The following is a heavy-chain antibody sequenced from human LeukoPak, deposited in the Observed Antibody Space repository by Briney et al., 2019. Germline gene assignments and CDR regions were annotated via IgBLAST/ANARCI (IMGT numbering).Heavy chain of an antibody. CDR2: ISSSGSTI. V-gene: IGHV3-48*03. Sequence: GGSLRLSCAASGFTFSSYEMNWVRQAPGKGLEWVSYISSSGSTIYYADSVKGRFTISRDNAKNSLYLQMNSLRAEDTAVYYCARDRGIAVADTRGYFDYWGQGPLVTVSS. CDR3: ARDRGIAVADTRGYFDY. J-gene: IGHJ4*02. CDR1: GFTFSSYE. D-gene: IGHD6-19*01.